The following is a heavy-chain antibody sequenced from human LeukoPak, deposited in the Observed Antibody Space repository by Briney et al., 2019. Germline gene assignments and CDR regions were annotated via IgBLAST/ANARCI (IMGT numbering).Heavy chain of an antibody. CDR3: AKAGLKTGTSFDY. J-gene: IGHJ4*02. V-gene: IGHV3-30*18. Sequence: GGSLRLSCAASGFTFSIYAMSWVRQAPGKGLEWVAVISYDGSNKYYADSVKGRFTISRDNSKNTLYLQMNSLRAEDTAVYYCAKAGLKTGTSFDYWGQGTLVTVSS. CDR1: GFTFSIYA. CDR2: ISYDGSNK. D-gene: IGHD1-7*01.